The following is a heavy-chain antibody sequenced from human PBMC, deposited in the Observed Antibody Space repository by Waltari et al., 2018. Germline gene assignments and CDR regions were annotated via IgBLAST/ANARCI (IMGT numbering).Heavy chain of an antibody. CDR3: ARGGNRTVTTW. CDR1: GGSFSGYY. D-gene: IGHD4-17*01. J-gene: IGHJ4*02. V-gene: IGHV4-34*01. CDR2: INHSGTT. Sequence: QVQLQQWGAGLLKPSETLSLTCAVYGGSFSGYYWSWIRQPPGKGLEWIGEINHSGTTNYNPSLKGRVTISVDTSKNQFSLKLSSVTAADTAVYYCARGGNRTVTTWWGQGTLVTVSS.